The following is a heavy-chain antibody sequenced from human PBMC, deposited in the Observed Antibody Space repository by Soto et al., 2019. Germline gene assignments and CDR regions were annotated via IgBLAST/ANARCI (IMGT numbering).Heavy chain of an antibody. CDR2: ISNNNVDT. Sequence: EVHLLESGAGLVQPGGSLRLSSAASGFTFSSHSMTWVRQAPGKGLEWISGISNNNVDTFYAESVKGRFTISRDNSKNTVSLQMNSLRADDTARYFCSIWSGYGASWGQGTLVIVSS. CDR1: GFTFSSHS. CDR3: SIWSGYGAS. J-gene: IGHJ4*02. V-gene: IGHV3-23*01. D-gene: IGHD5-18*01.